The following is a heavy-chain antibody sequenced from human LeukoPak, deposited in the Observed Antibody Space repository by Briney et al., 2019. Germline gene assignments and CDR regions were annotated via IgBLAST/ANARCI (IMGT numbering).Heavy chain of an antibody. Sequence: PSETLSLTCAVYGGSFSGYYWSWIRQPPGKGLEWIGEINHSGSTNYNQSLKSRVTISVDTSKNQFSLKLSSVTAADTAVYYCARVVDYGDYLNWFDPWGQGTLVTVSS. CDR2: INHSGST. CDR1: GGSFSGYY. CDR3: ARVVDYGDYLNWFDP. J-gene: IGHJ5*02. V-gene: IGHV4-34*01. D-gene: IGHD4-17*01.